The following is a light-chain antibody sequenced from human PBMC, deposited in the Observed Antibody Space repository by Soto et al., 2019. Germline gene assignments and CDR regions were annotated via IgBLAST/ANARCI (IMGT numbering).Light chain of an antibody. CDR1: ESVIKY. CDR3: KQYSSSPPIT. CDR2: GAS. J-gene: IGKJ5*01. V-gene: IGKV3-20*01. Sequence: EIVLTQSPGTLSLSPGERATISCRASESVIKYLAWYQQKPGQAPRLLIHGASSRATGIPDRFSGSGSGTDFTLTINRLEPEDFAVYYWKQYSSSPPITFGQGTRLEI.